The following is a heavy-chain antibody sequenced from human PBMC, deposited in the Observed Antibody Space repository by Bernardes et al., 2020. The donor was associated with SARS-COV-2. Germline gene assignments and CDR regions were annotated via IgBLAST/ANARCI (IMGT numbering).Heavy chain of an antibody. CDR2: IYYSGST. Sequence: SETLSLTCTVSGGSISSGGYYWSWIRQHKGKGLEWIGYIYYSGSTYYNPSLKSRVTISVDTSKNQFSLKLSSVTAADTAVYYCARENDYGFDYWGQGTLVTVSS. J-gene: IGHJ4*02. CDR1: GGSISSGGYY. D-gene: IGHD4-17*01. V-gene: IGHV4-31*03. CDR3: ARENDYGFDY.